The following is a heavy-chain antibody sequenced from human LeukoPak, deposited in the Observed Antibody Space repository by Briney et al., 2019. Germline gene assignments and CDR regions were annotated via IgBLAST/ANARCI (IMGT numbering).Heavy chain of an antibody. CDR1: GFTFSNYW. V-gene: IGHV3-7*01. J-gene: IGHJ4*02. D-gene: IGHD2-15*01. CDR2: IKEDGGEK. CDR3: VRDRGYCSGGTCYALWDY. Sequence: GGSLRLSCAASGFTFSNYWMTWVRQAPGKGLEWVAHIKEDGGEKHYVDPVKGRFTISRDNAKNSLYLQMNSLRAEDTAMYYCVRDRGYCSGGTCYALWDYWGREPWSPSPQ.